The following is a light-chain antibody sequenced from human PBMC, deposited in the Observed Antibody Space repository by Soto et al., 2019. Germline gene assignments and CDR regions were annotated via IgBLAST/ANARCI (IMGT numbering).Light chain of an antibody. CDR2: GAS. CDR3: QQYVSSLT. Sequence: EIVLTQSPGTLSLSPGERATLSCRASQSVSSSYLAWYQQKPGQAPRLLIYGASSRATGIPDRFSGSGSGTDFTLTISRLEPEDLAVYYCQQYVSSLTFGGGTKVEIK. J-gene: IGKJ4*01. CDR1: QSVSSSY. V-gene: IGKV3-20*01.